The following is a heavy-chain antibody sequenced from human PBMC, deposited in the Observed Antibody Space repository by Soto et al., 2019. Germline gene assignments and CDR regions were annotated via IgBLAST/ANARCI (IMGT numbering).Heavy chain of an antibody. V-gene: IGHV1-3*01. CDR3: VRRHVSATGIDWFDP. J-gene: IGHJ5*02. D-gene: IGHD6-13*01. Sequence: GASVKVSCKASGYTFTHYGLHWVRQAPGQRLEWMGWINAANGDTKYSPKFQGSVTITRDTSASTAYMELSSLRSEDTAVYYCVRRHVSATGIDWFDPWGQGTLVTVS. CDR1: GYTFTHYG. CDR2: INAANGDT.